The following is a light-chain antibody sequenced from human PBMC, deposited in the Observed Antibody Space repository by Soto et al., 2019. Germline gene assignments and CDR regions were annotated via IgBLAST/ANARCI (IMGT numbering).Light chain of an antibody. V-gene: IGKV1-5*03. Sequence: DIQMTQSPSTLSASVGDGVTITCRASQSIRNWLAWYQQKPGKAPKLLIHQASTLQSGVPSRFSGSGSGTEFTLNISSLQPDDFATYYCQQDNAHSETFGQGTKVDVK. J-gene: IGKJ1*01. CDR1: QSIRNW. CDR3: QQDNAHSET. CDR2: QAS.